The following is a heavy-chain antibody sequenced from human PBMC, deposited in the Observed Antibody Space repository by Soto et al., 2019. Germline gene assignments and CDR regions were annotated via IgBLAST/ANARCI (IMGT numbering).Heavy chain of an antibody. CDR1: GGTFSSYA. Sequence: QVQLVQSGAEVKKPGSSVKVSCKASGGTFSSYAISWVRQAPGQGLEWMGGIIPIFGTANYAQKFQCRVTITADESTSTAYLELSSLRSEDTAVYYCARRATVTKMPGWFDPWGQGTLVTVSS. D-gene: IGHD4-17*01. J-gene: IGHJ5*02. CDR2: IIPIFGTA. CDR3: ARRATVTKMPGWFDP. V-gene: IGHV1-69*12.